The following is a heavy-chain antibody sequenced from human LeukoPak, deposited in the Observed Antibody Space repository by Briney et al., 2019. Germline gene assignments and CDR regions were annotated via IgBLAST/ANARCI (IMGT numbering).Heavy chain of an antibody. CDR2: ISAYNGNT. J-gene: IGHJ6*02. D-gene: IGHD3-3*01. CDR1: GYTFTSYG. Sequence: ASVKVSCMASGYTFTSYGISWVRQAPRQGLEWMGWISAYNGNTKYAQKLQGRVTMTTDTSTSTAYMELRSLRADDTAVYYCARDVAPIYPDGMDVWGQGTTVTVSS. V-gene: IGHV1-18*01. CDR3: ARDVAPIYPDGMDV.